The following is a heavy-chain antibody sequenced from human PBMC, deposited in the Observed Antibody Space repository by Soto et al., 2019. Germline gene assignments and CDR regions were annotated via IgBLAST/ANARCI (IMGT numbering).Heavy chain of an antibody. CDR3: ARFIPGTGSDY. D-gene: IGHD1-20*01. V-gene: IGHV4-31*03. CDR2: IYYSGST. CDR1: GGSISSGGYY. J-gene: IGHJ4*02. Sequence: SETLSLTCTVSGGSISSGGYYWSWIRQHPGKGLEWIGYIYYSGSTYYNPSPKSRVTISVDTSKNQFSLKLSSVTAADTAVYYCARFIPGTGSDYWGQGTLVTVSS.